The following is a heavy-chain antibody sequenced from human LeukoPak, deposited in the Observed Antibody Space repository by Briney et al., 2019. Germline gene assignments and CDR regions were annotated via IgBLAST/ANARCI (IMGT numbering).Heavy chain of an antibody. J-gene: IGHJ3*02. V-gene: IGHV5-10-1*01. CDR1: GYSFTNYW. Sequence: GESLKISCKGSGYSFTNYWISWVRQMPGKGLEWMGRIDPRDSYTNYSPSFQGHVTISADKSISTAFLQWSSLRASDTAMYYCARRLQTGAFDIWGQGTLVTVSS. CDR3: ARRLQTGAFDI. CDR2: IDPRDSYT.